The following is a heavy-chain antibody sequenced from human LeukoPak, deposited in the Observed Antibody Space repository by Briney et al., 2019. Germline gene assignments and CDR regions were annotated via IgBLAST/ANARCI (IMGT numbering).Heavy chain of an antibody. Sequence: GGSLRLSCAASGFTVSSYWISWVRQAPGKGLEWVANIKQDGSEKYYVDSVKGRFTISRDNAKNSLYLQMNSLRAEDTAVYYCARDSPFIAAAGTGFDYWGQGTLVTVSS. D-gene: IGHD6-13*01. CDR2: IKQDGSEK. CDR3: ARDSPFIAAAGTGFDY. CDR1: GFTVSSYW. V-gene: IGHV3-7*03. J-gene: IGHJ4*02.